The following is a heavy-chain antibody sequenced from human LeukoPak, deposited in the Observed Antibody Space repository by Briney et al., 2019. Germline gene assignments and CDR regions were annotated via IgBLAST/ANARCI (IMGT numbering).Heavy chain of an antibody. D-gene: IGHD3-10*01. CDR1: GGSISSGDYY. V-gene: IGHV4-31*03. J-gene: IGHJ4*02. CDR3: ARVDYYGSGNYFDY. Sequence: SQTLSLTCTVSGGSISSGDYYWSWIRQHPGKGLEWIGYIYYSGSTYYNPSLESRVTISVDTSKNQFSLKLSSVTAADTAVYYRARVDYYGSGNYFDYWGQGTLVTVSS. CDR2: IYYSGST.